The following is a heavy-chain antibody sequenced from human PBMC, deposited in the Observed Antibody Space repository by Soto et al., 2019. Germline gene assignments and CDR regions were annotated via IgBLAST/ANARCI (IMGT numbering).Heavy chain of an antibody. CDR1: GGSITTYGYS. CDR2: IFHSGST. D-gene: IGHD3-10*01. Sequence: SETLSLTCAVSGGSITTYGYSWSWIRHSPGKGLEWIGYIFHSGSTYYNPSLERRVTLSIDTSKNQFSLNVTSVTAADTAAYFCARGRASYLYYFDYCGRGALGAASS. J-gene: IGHJ4*01. CDR3: ARGRASYLYYFDY. V-gene: IGHV4-30-2*06.